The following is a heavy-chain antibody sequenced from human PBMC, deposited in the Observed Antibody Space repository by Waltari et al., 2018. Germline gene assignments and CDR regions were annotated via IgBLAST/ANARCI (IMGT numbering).Heavy chain of an antibody. CDR1: GGPFGGYG. V-gene: IGHV1-69*12. D-gene: IGHD3-3*02. Sequence: VQLVQSGAEVRTPGSSVKVSCKASGGPFGGYGISWVRLVPGQRLEWLGVIIPIFGIPDDAQKFQDRLNITADESTRTSYMELSSLPSEDTAIYSCATHKLGISQHYYQMGAWGKGTTVTISS. CDR3: ATHKLGISQHYYQMGA. CDR2: IIPIFGIP. J-gene: IGHJ6*03.